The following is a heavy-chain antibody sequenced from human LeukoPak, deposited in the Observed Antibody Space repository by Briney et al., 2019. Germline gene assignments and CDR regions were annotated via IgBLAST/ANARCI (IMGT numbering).Heavy chain of an antibody. D-gene: IGHD6-19*01. CDR2: ISSSSSTI. Sequence: GGSLRLSCAASGFPFSSYSMNWVRQAPGKGLEWVSYISSSSSTIYYADSVKGRFTISRDNAKNSLYLQMNSLRAENTAVYYCARGIAVVDYWGQGTLVTVSS. V-gene: IGHV3-48*01. CDR1: GFPFSSYS. CDR3: ARGIAVVDY. J-gene: IGHJ4*02.